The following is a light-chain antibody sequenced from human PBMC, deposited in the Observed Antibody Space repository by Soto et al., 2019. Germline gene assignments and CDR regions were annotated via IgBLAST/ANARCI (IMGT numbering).Light chain of an antibody. V-gene: IGLV1-47*01. Sequence: QSVLTQPPSASGTPGQRVTXSXXXXXXXXGINYVYWYQQLPGTAPKLLIYRNNQRPSGVPDRFSGSKSGTSASLAISGLRSEDEADYYCAAWDDSLSGNWVFGGGTKLTVL. CDR2: RNN. CDR3: AAWDDSLSGNWV. J-gene: IGLJ3*02. CDR1: XXXXGINY.